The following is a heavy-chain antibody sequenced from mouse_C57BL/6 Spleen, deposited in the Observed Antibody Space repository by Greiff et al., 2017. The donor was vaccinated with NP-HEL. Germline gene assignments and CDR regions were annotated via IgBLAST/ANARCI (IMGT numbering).Heavy chain of an antibody. J-gene: IGHJ1*03. CDR1: GYTFTNYW. D-gene: IGHD1-1*01. Sequence: VQLQQSGAELVRPGTSVKMSCKASGYTFTNYWIGWAKQRPGHGLEWIGDIYPGGGYTNYNEKFKGKATLTADKSTSTAYMQCSSLTSEDSAIYYCAREYGSPWYFDVWGTGTTVTVSS. CDR3: AREYGSPWYFDV. V-gene: IGHV1-63*01. CDR2: IYPGGGYT.